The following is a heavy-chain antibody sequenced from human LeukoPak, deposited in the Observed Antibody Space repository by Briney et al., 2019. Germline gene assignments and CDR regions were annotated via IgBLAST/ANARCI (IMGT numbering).Heavy chain of an antibody. CDR1: GGSISSYY. V-gene: IGHV4-4*07. CDR2: IYTSGST. CDR3: ASLMRGWSGGVSGWFDP. J-gene: IGHJ5*02. D-gene: IGHD3-10*01. Sequence: MPSETLSLTCTVSGGSISSYYWSWIRQPAGKGLEWIGRIYTSGSTNYNPSLKSRVTMSVDTSKNQFSLKLSSVTAADTAVYYCASLMRGWSGGVSGWFDPWGQGTLVTVSS.